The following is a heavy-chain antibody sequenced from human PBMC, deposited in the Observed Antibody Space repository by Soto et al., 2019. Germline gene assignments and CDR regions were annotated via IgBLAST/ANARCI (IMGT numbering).Heavy chain of an antibody. J-gene: IGHJ6*02. CDR1: SGSISSGGYY. V-gene: IGHV4-31*03. CDR3: ARGSVAVFTIFGVVIKNGMDV. D-gene: IGHD3-3*01. Sequence: PSETLSLTCTVSSGSISSGGYYWSWIRQHPGKGLEWIGYIYYSGSTYYNPSLKSRVTISVDTSKNQFSLKLSSVTAADTAVYNCARGSVAVFTIFGVVIKNGMDVWGQGTTVTVSS. CDR2: IYYSGST.